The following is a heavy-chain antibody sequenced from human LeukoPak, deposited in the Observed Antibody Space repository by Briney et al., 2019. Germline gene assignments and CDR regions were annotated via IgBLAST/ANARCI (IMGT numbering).Heavy chain of an antibody. J-gene: IGHJ5*02. Sequence: ASVKVSCKASGYTFADYYIHWVRQAPGQGLEWVGWRNPNSGDTNYARSFQGRVTMTRDTSISTAYMELSRLRFDDTAVYYCAKDPFDQMLPENWFDPWGQGTLVTVSS. CDR3: AKDPFDQMLPENWFDP. D-gene: IGHD2-2*01. V-gene: IGHV1-2*02. CDR1: GYTFADYY. CDR2: RNPNSGDT.